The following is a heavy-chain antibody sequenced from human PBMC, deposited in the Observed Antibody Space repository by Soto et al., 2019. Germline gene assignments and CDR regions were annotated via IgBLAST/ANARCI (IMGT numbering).Heavy chain of an antibody. CDR1: GFTFSSYE. D-gene: IGHD4-17*01. Sequence: PGGSLRPSCAASGFTFSSYEMNWVRQAPGKGLEWVSYISSSGSTIYYADSVKGRFTISRDNAKNSLYLQMNSLRAEDTAVYYCATDMTTVTYFDYWGQGTLVTVSS. J-gene: IGHJ4*02. CDR2: ISSSGSTI. CDR3: ATDMTTVTYFDY. V-gene: IGHV3-48*03.